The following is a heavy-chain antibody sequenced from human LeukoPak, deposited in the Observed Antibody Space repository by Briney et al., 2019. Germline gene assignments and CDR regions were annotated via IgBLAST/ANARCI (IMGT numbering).Heavy chain of an antibody. J-gene: IGHJ4*02. D-gene: IGHD3-22*01. Sequence: GGSRRLSCADSGFTFSTYAMTWVRQAPGKGLEWVSGISGSGGSTYYADSVKGRFTISRDNSKNTLYLQMNSLRAEDTAVYYCAKAFIEDYYDSSGTFDYWGQGTLVTVSS. CDR2: ISGSGGST. CDR3: AKAFIEDYYDSSGTFDY. CDR1: GFTFSTYA. V-gene: IGHV3-23*01.